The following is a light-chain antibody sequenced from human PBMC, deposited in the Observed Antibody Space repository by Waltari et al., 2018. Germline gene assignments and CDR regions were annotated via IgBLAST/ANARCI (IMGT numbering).Light chain of an antibody. J-gene: IGLJ2*01. CDR3: HSRDSSGDVI. CDR2: GKN. Sequence: SSELTQDPAVSVALGQTARITCQGDSPSIYYVSWFHQKPGQAPALVIYGKNNRPSGIPDRFSASSSGRTASLTIIGAQAEDEADYYCHSRDSSGDVIIGGGTKLTVV. V-gene: IGLV3-19*01. CDR1: SPSIYY.